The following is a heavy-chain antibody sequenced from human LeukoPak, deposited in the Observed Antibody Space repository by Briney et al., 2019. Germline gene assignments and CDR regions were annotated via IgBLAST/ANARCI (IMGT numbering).Heavy chain of an antibody. CDR3: ARGGSGSYRDFDY. CDR1: GGSISSYY. Sequence: PSETLSLTCTVSGGSISSYYWSWIRQPPGKGLEWIGYIYYSGSTNYNPSLKSRVTISVDTSKNQFSLKLSSVTAADTAVYYCARGGSGSYRDFDYWGQGTLVTVYS. J-gene: IGHJ4*02. V-gene: IGHV4-59*01. D-gene: IGHD1-26*01. CDR2: IYYSGST.